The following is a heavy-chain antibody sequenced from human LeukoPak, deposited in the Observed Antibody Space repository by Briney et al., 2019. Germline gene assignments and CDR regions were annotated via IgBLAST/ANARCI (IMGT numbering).Heavy chain of an antibody. Sequence: ASVKVSCKASGYTFTTYFINWVRQAPGQGLEWMGIINPSGGSTRYAQKFQGRLTMTRDTSTSTVSMELSSLRSDDTAVHYCARDRALATNLFDYWGQGTLVTVSS. D-gene: IGHD5-24*01. V-gene: IGHV1-46*01. CDR3: ARDRALATNLFDY. CDR2: INPSGGST. J-gene: IGHJ4*02. CDR1: GYTFTTYF.